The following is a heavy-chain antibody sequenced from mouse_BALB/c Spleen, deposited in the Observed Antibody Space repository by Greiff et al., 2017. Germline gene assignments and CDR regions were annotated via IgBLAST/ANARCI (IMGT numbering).Heavy chain of an antibody. V-gene: IGHV1-14*01. CDR1: GYTFTSYV. CDR3: ARTGYDYDMDY. D-gene: IGHD2-4*01. Sequence: VQLQQSGPELVKPGASVKMSCKASGYTFTSYVMHWVKQKPGQGLEWIGYINPYNDGTKYNEKFKGKATLTSDKSSSTAYLELSSLTSEDAAVYDCARTGYDYDMDYWGQGNTGTVSA. J-gene: IGHJ4*01. CDR2: INPYNDGT.